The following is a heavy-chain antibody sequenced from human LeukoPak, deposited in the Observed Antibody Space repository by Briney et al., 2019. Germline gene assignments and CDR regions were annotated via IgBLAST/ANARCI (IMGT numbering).Heavy chain of an antibody. V-gene: IGHV1-18*01. Sequence: ASVKVSCKVSGYTLTELSMHWVRQAPGQGLEWMGWISAYNGNTNYAQKLQGRVTMTTDTSTSTAYMELRSLRSDDTAVYYCARASGIAAAGPWGQGTLVTVSS. CDR3: ARASGIAAAGP. CDR1: GYTLTELS. D-gene: IGHD6-13*01. CDR2: ISAYNGNT. J-gene: IGHJ5*02.